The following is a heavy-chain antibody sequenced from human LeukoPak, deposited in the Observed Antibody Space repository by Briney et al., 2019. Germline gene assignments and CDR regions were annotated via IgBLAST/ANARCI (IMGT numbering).Heavy chain of an antibody. CDR1: GFTFSSYS. CDR3: AKDVAVAEGYFDY. CDR2: ISSSSSTI. J-gene: IGHJ4*02. Sequence: GGSLRLSCAASGFTFSSYSMNWVRQAPGKGLEWVSYISSSSSTIYYADSVKGRFTISRDNAKNSLYLQMNSLRAEDTAVYYCAKDVAVAEGYFDYWGQGTLVTVSS. V-gene: IGHV3-48*01. D-gene: IGHD6-19*01.